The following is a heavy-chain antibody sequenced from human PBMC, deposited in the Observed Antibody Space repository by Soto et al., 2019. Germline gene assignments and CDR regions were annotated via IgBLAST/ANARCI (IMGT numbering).Heavy chain of an antibody. D-gene: IGHD4-17*01. CDR1: GFTFSSYS. V-gene: IGHV3-48*02. CDR2: ISSSSSTI. CDR3: ARDLNYGLFDY. J-gene: IGHJ4*02. Sequence: EVQLVESGGGLVQPGGSLRLSCAASGFTFSSYSMNWDRQAPGKGLEWVSYISSSSSTIYYADSVKGRFTISRDNAKNSLYLQMNSPRDEDTAVYYCARDLNYGLFDYWGQGTLVTVSS.